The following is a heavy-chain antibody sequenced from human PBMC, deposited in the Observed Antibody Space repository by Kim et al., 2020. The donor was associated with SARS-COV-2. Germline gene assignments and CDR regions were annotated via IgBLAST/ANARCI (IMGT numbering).Heavy chain of an antibody. CDR1: GGSISSSSYY. Sequence: SETLSLTCTVSGGSISSSSYYWGWIRQPPGKGLEWIGSIYYSGSTYYNPSLKSRVTISVDTSKNQFSLKLSSVTAADTAVYYCARPLQAVRGDMFDPWGQGTLVTVSS. CDR3: ARPLQAVRGDMFDP. J-gene: IGHJ5*02. CDR2: IYYSGST. V-gene: IGHV4-39*01. D-gene: IGHD3-10*01.